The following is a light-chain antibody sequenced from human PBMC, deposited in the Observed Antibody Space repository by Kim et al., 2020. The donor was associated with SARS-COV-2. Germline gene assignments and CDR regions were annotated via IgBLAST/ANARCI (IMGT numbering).Light chain of an antibody. Sequence: SYELTQPPSVSVSPGQTASITCSGDKLGDKYDSWYQQKPGQSPVLVIYQDTKRPSGIPERFSGSNSGNTATLTISGTQAMDEADYYCQAWASRTVVFGGG. CDR2: QDT. CDR3: QAWASRTVV. CDR1: KLGDKY. V-gene: IGLV3-1*01. J-gene: IGLJ2*01.